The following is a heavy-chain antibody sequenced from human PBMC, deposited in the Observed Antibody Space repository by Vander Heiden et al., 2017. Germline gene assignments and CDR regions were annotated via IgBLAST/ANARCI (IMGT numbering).Heavy chain of an antibody. D-gene: IGHD3-22*01. V-gene: IGHV1-2*06. CDR3: ARDSHGEDSSFDYYYGMDV. CDR1: GYTFTGYY. Sequence: QVQLVQSGAEVKKPGASVKASCKASGYTFTGYYMHWVRQAPGQGLEWMGRINPNSGGTNYAQKFQGRVTMTRDTSISTAYMELSRLRSDDTAVYYCARDSHGEDSSFDYYYGMDVWGQGTTVTVSS. J-gene: IGHJ6*02. CDR2: INPNSGGT.